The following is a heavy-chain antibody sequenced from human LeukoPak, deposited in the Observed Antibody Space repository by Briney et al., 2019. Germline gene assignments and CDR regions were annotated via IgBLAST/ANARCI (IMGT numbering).Heavy chain of an antibody. J-gene: IGHJ4*02. V-gene: IGHV3-30*02. Sequence: PGRSLRLSCAASGFTFSSYGMHWVRQAPGKGLEWVAFIRYDGSNKYYADSVKGRFTISRDNSKNTLYLQMNSLRAEDTAVYYCANGGRSIAARPDLGYWGQGTLVTVSS. CDR2: IRYDGSNK. CDR3: ANGGRSIAARPDLGY. CDR1: GFTFSSYG. D-gene: IGHD6-6*01.